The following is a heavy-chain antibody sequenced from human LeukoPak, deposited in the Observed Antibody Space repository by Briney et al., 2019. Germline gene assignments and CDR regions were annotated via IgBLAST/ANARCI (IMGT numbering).Heavy chain of an antibody. D-gene: IGHD5-18*01. J-gene: IGHJ2*01. CDR2: IYRDGST. CDR3: ARTGQLWFGYFAL. Sequence: GGSLRLSRAASGFTVSSNYMSLVGQAPGKGLEWVSLIYRDGSTFYADSVKGRLTISRDNSKNTLHLQMNSLRAEDTAVYYCARTGQLWFGYFALWGRGTLVTVSS. CDR1: GFTVSSNY. V-gene: IGHV3-66*01.